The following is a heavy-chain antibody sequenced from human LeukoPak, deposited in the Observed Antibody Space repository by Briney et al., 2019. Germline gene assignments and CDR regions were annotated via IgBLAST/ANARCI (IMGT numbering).Heavy chain of an antibody. V-gene: IGHV1-69*13. CDR3: ARAPRELKSYYYYYYGMDV. D-gene: IGHD1-26*01. J-gene: IGHJ6*02. CDR1: GGTFSSYA. Sequence: SVKVSYKASGGTFSSYAISWVRQAPGQGLEWMGGIIPIFGTANYAQKFQGRVTITADESTSTAYMELSSLRSEDTAVYYCARAPRELKSYYYYYYGMDVWGQGTTVTVSS. CDR2: IIPIFGTA.